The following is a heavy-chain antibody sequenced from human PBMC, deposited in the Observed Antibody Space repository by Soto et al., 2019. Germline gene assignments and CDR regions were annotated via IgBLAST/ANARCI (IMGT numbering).Heavy chain of an antibody. J-gene: IGHJ4*02. CDR2: VSHDGRNT. Sequence: VQLVESGGGVVQPGRSLRLSCAASGFTFSDYAMHWVRQAPGKGLEWVAVVSHDGRNTHYADSVKGRFTISRDSSKNTVSLEMPRLSAEDTAVYYCAKRGRQVLVPSDFSCWGQGALVTVSS. CDR1: GFTFSDYA. D-gene: IGHD6-13*01. V-gene: IGHV3-30*18. CDR3: AKRGRQVLVPSDFSC.